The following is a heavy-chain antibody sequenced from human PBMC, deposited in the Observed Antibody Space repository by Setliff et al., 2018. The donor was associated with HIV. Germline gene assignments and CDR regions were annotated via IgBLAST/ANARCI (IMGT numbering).Heavy chain of an antibody. Sequence: KPGGSLRLSCAASGFSFSDYYMYWIRQAPGKGLEWVSSLSGTSSTIYLADSVKGRFTISRDNAQNSLYLHMNSPRAEDTAMYYCARDLFPYYHDSRPYYPPAYWGQGTLVTVSS. CDR1: GFSFSDYY. CDR2: LSGTSSTI. J-gene: IGHJ4*02. D-gene: IGHD3-22*01. CDR3: ARDLFPYYHDSRPYYPPAY. V-gene: IGHV3-11*01.